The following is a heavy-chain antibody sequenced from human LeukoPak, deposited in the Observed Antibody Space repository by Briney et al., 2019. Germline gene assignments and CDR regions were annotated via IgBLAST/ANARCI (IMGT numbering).Heavy chain of an antibody. D-gene: IGHD3-16*01. CDR1: GFPFSDAW. J-gene: IGHJ4*02. CDR2: IESKTDSGTT. CDR3: TRDEGDDYFDN. V-gene: IGHV3-15*04. Sequence: PGGSLRLSCAASGFPFSDAWMSWVRQAPGKGLEWVGRIESKTDSGTTEYAAPVKGRFTISRDDSKNKLYLQMNSLKTEDTAVYYCTRDEGDDYFDNWGQGTLVTVSS.